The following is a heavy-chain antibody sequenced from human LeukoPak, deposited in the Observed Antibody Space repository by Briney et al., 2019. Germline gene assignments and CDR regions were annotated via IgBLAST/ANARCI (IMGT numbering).Heavy chain of an antibody. CDR2: INPSGGST. Sequence: GASVKVSCKAAGYTFTTYYMHWVQQAPGQGLECMGTINPSGGSTSYAQKFQGRVTMTRDTSTSTVYMELSSLRSEDTAVYYCARGGRGEGTGTTRVAFDIWGQGTMVTVSS. CDR1: GYTFTTYY. V-gene: IGHV1-46*01. CDR3: ARGGRGEGTGTTRVAFDI. D-gene: IGHD1-1*01. J-gene: IGHJ3*02.